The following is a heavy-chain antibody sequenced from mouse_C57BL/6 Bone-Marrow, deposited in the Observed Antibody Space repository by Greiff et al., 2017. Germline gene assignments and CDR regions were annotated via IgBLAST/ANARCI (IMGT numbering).Heavy chain of an antibody. J-gene: IGHJ4*01. D-gene: IGHD1-1*01. CDR2: IRYDGSN. Sequence: EVQLMESGPGLVKPSQSLSLTCSVTGYSITSGYYWNWIRQFPGNKLECMGYIRYDGSNNYNPSLKNRISLTRDTSTNQFFLKLDSRTTKDAATYYCARAPIYYYGSRRGDYWGQGTSVTVSS. CDR3: ARAPIYYYGSRRGDY. V-gene: IGHV3-6*01. CDR1: GYSITSGYY.